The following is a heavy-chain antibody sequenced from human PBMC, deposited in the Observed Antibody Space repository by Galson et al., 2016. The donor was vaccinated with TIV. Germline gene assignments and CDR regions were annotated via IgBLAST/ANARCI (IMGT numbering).Heavy chain of an antibody. CDR1: GFTFSGYA. D-gene: IGHD1-20*01. V-gene: IGHV3-30*04. J-gene: IGHJ6*01. Sequence: SLRLSCAASGFTFSGYAMHWVRQAPGKGLEWVALVSFDGSDKYYADSVKGRFTISRDNPKNTLYLQMHSLRPEDTAIYYCVRVITENVYFSGLDVWGQGTTVTVFS. CDR2: VSFDGSDK. CDR3: VRVITENVYFSGLDV.